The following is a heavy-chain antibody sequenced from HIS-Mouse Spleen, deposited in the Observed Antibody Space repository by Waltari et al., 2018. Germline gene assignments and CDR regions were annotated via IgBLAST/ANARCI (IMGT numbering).Heavy chain of an antibody. CDR2: IDWDDDK. Sequence: QVTLRESGPALVKPTQTLTLTCTFSRFSLSTSGMCVSLIRHPPGKALEWLARIDWDDDKYYSTSLKTRLTISKDTSKNQVVLTMTNMDPVDTATYYCARIAEGYSSGWYAFDYWGQGTLVTVSS. CDR1: RFSLSTSGMC. CDR3: ARIAEGYSSGWYAFDY. D-gene: IGHD6-19*01. V-gene: IGHV2-70*15. J-gene: IGHJ4*02.